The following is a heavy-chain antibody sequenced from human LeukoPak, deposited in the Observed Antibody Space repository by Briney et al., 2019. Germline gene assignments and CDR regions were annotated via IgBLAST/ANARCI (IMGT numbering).Heavy chain of an antibody. CDR1: GVTFRIYA. D-gene: IGHD2-21*02. J-gene: IGHJ4*02. CDR2: ISGSGGGT. V-gene: IGHV3-23*01. Sequence: PGGSLRLSCAASGVTFRIYAMSWVRQAPGKGLESESTISGSGGGTYYADSVKGRFTISRDNSKNTLYLQMNSLRAEDTAVYYCAKPAYCGGDCSTFYFDYWGQGALVTVSS. CDR3: AKPAYCGGDCSTFYFDY.